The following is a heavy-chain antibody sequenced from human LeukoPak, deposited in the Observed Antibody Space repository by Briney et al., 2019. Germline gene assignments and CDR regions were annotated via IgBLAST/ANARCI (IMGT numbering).Heavy chain of an antibody. J-gene: IGHJ3*02. CDR3: AKSLFTEQQLVGGLGFDI. V-gene: IGHV3-30*18. CDR2: ISYDGSNK. CDR1: GFTFSSYG. Sequence: PGGSLRLSFAASGFTFSSYGMHWVRQAPGKGLEWVAVISYDGSNKYYADSVKGRFTISRDNSKNTLYLQMNSLRAEDTAVYYCAKSLFTEQQLVGGLGFDIWGQGTMVTVSS. D-gene: IGHD6-13*01.